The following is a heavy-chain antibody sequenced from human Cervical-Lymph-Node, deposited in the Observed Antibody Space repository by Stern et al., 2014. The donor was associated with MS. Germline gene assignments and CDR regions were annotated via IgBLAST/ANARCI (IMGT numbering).Heavy chain of an antibody. CDR3: ARSDGYSSSNGLDY. J-gene: IGHJ4*02. Sequence: VQLVQSGAEAKKPGESLKMSCKASGYTFINYWIGWVRQTPGKGLEWMGIVYCGDSDTRYSPSFQGQVTISADKSTNTAYLEWTSLKASDTAIYYCARSDGYSSSNGLDYWGQGTLLTVSS. CDR1: GYTFINYW. V-gene: IGHV5-51*01. CDR2: VYCGDSDT. D-gene: IGHD5-24*01.